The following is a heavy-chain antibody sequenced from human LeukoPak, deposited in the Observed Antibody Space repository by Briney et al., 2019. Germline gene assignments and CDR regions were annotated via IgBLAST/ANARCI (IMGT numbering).Heavy chain of an antibody. CDR3: AREMATIVNQFDY. V-gene: IGHV1-18*01. Sequence: ASVKVSCKASGYTFTSYGISWVRQAPGQGLEWMGWISPYNGNTNYAQKLQGRVTMTTDTSTTTAYMELRSLRSDDTAVSYCAREMATIVNQFDYWGQGTLVTVSS. CDR1: GYTFTSYG. D-gene: IGHD5-24*01. J-gene: IGHJ4*02. CDR2: ISPYNGNT.